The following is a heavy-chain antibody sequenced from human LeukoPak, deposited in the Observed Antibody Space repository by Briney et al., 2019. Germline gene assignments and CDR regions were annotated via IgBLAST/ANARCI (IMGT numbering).Heavy chain of an antibody. J-gene: IGHJ4*02. V-gene: IGHV3-15*01. CDR3: TTEAYYYDSGAIKYFDY. D-gene: IGHD3-22*01. CDR2: IKSKTDGGAT. CDR1: GFTFSNAW. Sequence: GGSPRHFSAASGFTFSNAWMSWGRQGIGKGVGLVWRIKSKTDGGATHYAAPVKGRFTISRDDSKNTLYLQMNSLKTEDTAVYYCTTEAYYYDSGAIKYFDYWGQGTLVTVSS.